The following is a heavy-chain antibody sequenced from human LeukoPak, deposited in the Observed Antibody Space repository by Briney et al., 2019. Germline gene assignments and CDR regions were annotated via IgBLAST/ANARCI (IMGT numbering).Heavy chain of an antibody. CDR1: SGSISSCY. J-gene: IGHJ3*02. V-gene: IGHV4-39*07. D-gene: IGHD4-17*01. CDR3: ARTVTRIRFGAFDI. CDR2: IYYSGST. Sequence: SETLSLTCTVSSGSISSCYWGWIRQPPGKGLEWIGSIYYSGSTYYNPSLKSRVTISVDTSKNQFSLKLSSVTAADTAVYYCARTVTRIRFGAFDIWGQGTMVTVSS.